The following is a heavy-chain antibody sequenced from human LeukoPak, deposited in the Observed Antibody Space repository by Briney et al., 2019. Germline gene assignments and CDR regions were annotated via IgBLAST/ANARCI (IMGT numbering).Heavy chain of an antibody. D-gene: IGHD3-10*01. CDR3: TRQTYYYISGTYYSSLDV. V-gene: IGHV6-1*01. J-gene: IGHJ6*02. Sequence: LTCAXSGDSVXSNAGAWSWVRQSASRGLEWLGRTYYRSKRYNDYAICVKSRITINPDTSRNHFSLQVNSVIPEHTAVYYCTRQTYYYISGTYYSSLDVWGQGTTVTVSS. CDR2: TYYRSKRYN. CDR1: GDSVXSNAGA.